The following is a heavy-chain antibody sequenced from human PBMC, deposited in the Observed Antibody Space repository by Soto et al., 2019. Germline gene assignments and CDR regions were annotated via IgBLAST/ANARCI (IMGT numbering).Heavy chain of an antibody. Sequence: PSETLSLTCAVSGGSISSGGYSWSWIRQPPGKGLEWIGYIYHSGSTYYNPSLKSRVTISVDRSKNQFSLKLSSVTAADTAVYYCARGYSYGGIDYWGQGTLVTVSS. D-gene: IGHD5-18*01. CDR3: ARGYSYGGIDY. J-gene: IGHJ4*02. CDR1: GGSISSGGYS. CDR2: IYHSGST. V-gene: IGHV4-30-2*01.